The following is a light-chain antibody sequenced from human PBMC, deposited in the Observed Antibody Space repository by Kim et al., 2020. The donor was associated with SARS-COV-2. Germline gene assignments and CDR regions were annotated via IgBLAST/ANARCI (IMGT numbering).Light chain of an antibody. V-gene: IGKV3-15*01. CDR2: DAS. CDR1: QAVSTN. J-gene: IGKJ2*01. CDR3: QQYNNRPPNT. Sequence: VSPGERAILSCRASQAVSTNLAWYQQKPGQAPRLLIYDASTRAPGIPARFSGSGSGTDFTLAISSLQSEDLAVYYCQQYNNRPPNTFGQGTKLEI.